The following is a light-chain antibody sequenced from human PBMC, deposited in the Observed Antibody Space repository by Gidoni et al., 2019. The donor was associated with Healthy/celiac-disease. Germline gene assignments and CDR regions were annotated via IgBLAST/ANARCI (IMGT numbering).Light chain of an antibody. CDR2: GAS. CDR3: QQYGSSPS. CDR1: QSVSSSY. J-gene: IGKJ2*03. V-gene: IGKV3-20*01. Sequence: VLTQSPGTLSLSPGERATLSCRASQSVSSSYLAWYQQKPGQAPRLLIYGASSRATGIPDRFSGSGSGTDFTLTISRLEPEDFAVYYCQQYGSSPSFGQGTKLEIK.